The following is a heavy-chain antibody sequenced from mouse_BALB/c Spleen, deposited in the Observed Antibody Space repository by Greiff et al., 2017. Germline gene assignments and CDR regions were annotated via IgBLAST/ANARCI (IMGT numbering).Heavy chain of an antibody. V-gene: IGHV3-2*02. CDR2: ISYSGST. D-gene: IGHD1-1*01. CDR1: GYSITSDYA. CDR3: ARGGIITTVVAFDY. Sequence: EVQLQESGPGLVKPSQSLSLTCTVTGYSITSDYAWNWIRQFPGNKLEWMGYISYSGSTSYNPSLKSRISITRDTSKNQFFLQLNSVTTEDTATYYCARGGIITTVVAFDYWGQGTTLTVSS. J-gene: IGHJ2*01.